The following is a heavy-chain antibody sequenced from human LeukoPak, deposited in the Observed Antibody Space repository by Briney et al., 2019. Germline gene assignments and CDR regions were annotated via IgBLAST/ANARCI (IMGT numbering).Heavy chain of an antibody. V-gene: IGHV3-74*01. CDR2: INGNVSST. CDR1: GLTFSSYW. CDR3: ARVRYDYYGMEV. J-gene: IGHJ6*02. Sequence: GGSRRPSCAASGLTFSSYWMHWVRQCPEKGRLWCSRINGNVSSTSYEDSVEGRFTTSRDTAKTTLYLQMNSLRAEDTAAYYCARVRYDYYGMEVWGQGTTVTVSS. D-gene: IGHD3-10*01.